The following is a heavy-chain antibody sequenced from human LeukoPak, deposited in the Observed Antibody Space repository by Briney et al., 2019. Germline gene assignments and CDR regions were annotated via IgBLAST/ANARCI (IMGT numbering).Heavy chain of an antibody. CDR3: ASPGSITIFGVASY. CDR2: ISSSSCYI. Sequence: GGSLRLSCAASGFTFSSYSMNWVRQAPGKGLEWVSSISSSSCYIYYADSVKGRFTISRDNAKNSLYLQMNSLRAEDTAVYYCASPGSITIFGVASYWGQGTLVTVSS. J-gene: IGHJ4*02. V-gene: IGHV3-21*01. CDR1: GFTFSSYS. D-gene: IGHD3-3*01.